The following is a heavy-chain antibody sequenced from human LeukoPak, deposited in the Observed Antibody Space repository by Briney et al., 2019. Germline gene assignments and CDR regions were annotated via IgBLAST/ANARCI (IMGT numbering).Heavy chain of an antibody. V-gene: IGHV1-18*01. Sequence: ASVKVSCKASGYTFTSYGISWVRQAPGQGLEWMGWISAYNGNTNCAQKLQGRVTMTTDTSTSTAYMELRSLRSDDTAVYYCARERALWFGELRTDYWGQGTLVTVSS. CDR3: ARERALWFGELRTDY. J-gene: IGHJ4*02. D-gene: IGHD3-10*01. CDR2: ISAYNGNT. CDR1: GYTFTSYG.